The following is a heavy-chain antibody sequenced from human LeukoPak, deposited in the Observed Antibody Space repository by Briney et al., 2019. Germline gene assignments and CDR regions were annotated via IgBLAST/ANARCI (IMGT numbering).Heavy chain of an antibody. J-gene: IGHJ6*02. CDR1: GFTFDDYA. CDR2: INWNSDRI. CDR3: AKDSSSSPYYGMDV. V-gene: IGHV3-9*01. D-gene: IGHD6-6*01. Sequence: GGSLRLSCAASGFTFDDYAMHWVRHAPGKGLEWVSGINWNSDRIDYADSVKGRFTISRDNAKNSLYLQMNSLRAEDTALYYCAKDSSSSPYYGMDVWGQGTTVTVSS.